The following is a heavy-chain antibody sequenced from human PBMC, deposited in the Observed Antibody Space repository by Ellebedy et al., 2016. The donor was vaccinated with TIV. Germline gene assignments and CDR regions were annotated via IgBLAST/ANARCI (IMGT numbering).Heavy chain of an antibody. D-gene: IGHD3-10*01. CDR3: ARDPVTMVRGAPDY. V-gene: IGHV3-23*01. CDR2: IGNGGGTT. CDR1: GFTFITSA. Sequence: GESLKISCAASGFTFITSAMTWVRQPPGKGLEWVSTIGNGGGTTYYADSVKGRFTISRDNSANTLSLQMNSLRAEDTAVYYCARDPVTMVRGAPDYWGQGTLVTVSS. J-gene: IGHJ4*02.